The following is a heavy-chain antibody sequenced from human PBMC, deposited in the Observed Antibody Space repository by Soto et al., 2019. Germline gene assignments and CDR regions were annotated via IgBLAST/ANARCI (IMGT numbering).Heavy chain of an antibody. CDR2: ISGSGGST. CDR1: GGSISSYY. CDR3: AKAKRYCSGGSCPTYPFDY. D-gene: IGHD2-15*01. J-gene: IGHJ4*02. V-gene: IGHV3-23*01. Sequence: ETLSLTCTVSGGSISSYYWSWVRQAPGKGLEWVSAISGSGGSTYYADSVKGRFTISRDNSKNTLYLQMNSLRAEDTAVYYCAKAKRYCSGGSCPTYPFDYWGQGALVTVSS.